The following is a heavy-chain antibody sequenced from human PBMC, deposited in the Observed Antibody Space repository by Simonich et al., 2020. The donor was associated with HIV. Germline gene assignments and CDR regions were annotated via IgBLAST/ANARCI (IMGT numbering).Heavy chain of an antibody. CDR1: GGSFSGYY. V-gene: IGHV4-34*10. CDR3: ARIPRLTTLRNAFDI. D-gene: IGHD2-15*01. CDR2: INHSEIT. J-gene: IGHJ3*02. Sequence: QVQLLESGPGLVKPSETLSLTCAVYGGSFSGYYWSWIRQSPEKGREWIGEINHSEITNYNPSLKSRVTILVDTSKNQFSLKMNSVTAADTAVYYCARIPRLTTLRNAFDIWGQGTMVTVSS.